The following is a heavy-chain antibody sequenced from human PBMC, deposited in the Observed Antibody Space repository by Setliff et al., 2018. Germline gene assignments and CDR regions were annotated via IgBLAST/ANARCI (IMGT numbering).Heavy chain of an antibody. J-gene: IGHJ4*01. CDR3: ATSTIITYYFDY. D-gene: IGHD4-4*01. CDR2: VNSGVSA. V-gene: IGHV3-23*01. CDR1: GFAFTSYH. Sequence: GGSLRLSCVTSGFAFTSYHMTWVRQAPGKGLEWVASVNSGVSADYTDSVKGRFTISRDNSKNILYLQMKSLRAEDTGIYYCATSTIITYYFDYWGHGTLVTVSS.